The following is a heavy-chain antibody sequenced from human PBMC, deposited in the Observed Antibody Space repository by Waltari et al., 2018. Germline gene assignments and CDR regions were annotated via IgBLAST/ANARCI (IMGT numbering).Heavy chain of an antibody. V-gene: IGHV1-2*06. Sequence: QVQLVQSGAEVKKPGASVKVSCKASGYTFTGYYMHWVRQAPGQGLEWMGRINPNRGGTNYAQKFQGRVTMTRETSISTAYMELSRLRSDDTAVYYCAREIGRVAVRPVRYWYFDLWGRGTLVTVSS. CDR3: AREIGRVAVRPVRYWYFDL. J-gene: IGHJ2*01. CDR1: GYTFTGYY. D-gene: IGHD6-6*01. CDR2: INPNRGGT.